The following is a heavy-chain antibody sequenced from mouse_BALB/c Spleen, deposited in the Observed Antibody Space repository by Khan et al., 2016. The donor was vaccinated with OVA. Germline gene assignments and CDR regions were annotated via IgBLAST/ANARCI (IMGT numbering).Heavy chain of an antibody. Sequence: EVELVESGPDLVKPSQSLSLTCTVTGYSITSCYSWHWIRQSPENKLEWMGFIHYSGCTNYNPSLKSRISITRDTSKNPFFLQLNSVTSEDTATEYCARSGSAVVAYWYFDVWGAGTTVTVSS. CDR3: ARSGSAVVAYWYFDV. V-gene: IGHV3-1*02. J-gene: IGHJ1*01. CDR1: GYSITSCYS. CDR2: IHYSGCT. D-gene: IGHD1-1*01.